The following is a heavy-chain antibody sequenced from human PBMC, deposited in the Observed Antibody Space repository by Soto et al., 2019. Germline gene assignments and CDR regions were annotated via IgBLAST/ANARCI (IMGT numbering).Heavy chain of an antibody. CDR3: ARDRKRYCSSTSCSRGFDY. J-gene: IGHJ4*02. V-gene: IGHV3-33*01. Sequence: GGSLRLSCAASGFTFSSYGMHWVRQAPGKGLEWVAVIWYDGSNKYYADSVKGRFTISRDNSKNTLYLQMNSLRAEDTAVYYCARDRKRYCSSTSCSRGFDYWGQGTLVTVSS. CDR1: GFTFSSYG. D-gene: IGHD2-2*01. CDR2: IWYDGSNK.